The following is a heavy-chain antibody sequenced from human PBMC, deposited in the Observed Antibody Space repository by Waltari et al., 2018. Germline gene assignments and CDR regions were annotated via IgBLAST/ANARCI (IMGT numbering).Heavy chain of an antibody. D-gene: IGHD3-16*01. V-gene: IGHV4-39*01. CDR2: ISYTGAT. CDR1: GGSITNNRHY. Sequence: QLHLQESGPGLVKPSETLSLTCSVPGGSITNNRHYWAWIRQPPGKGLEGTATISYTGATYNNPSLKGRVTISGDTSKNQFSLKLNSVTAADTAVYYCATYVGASIGTAAFDVWGQGTMVTVSS. CDR3: ATYVGASIGTAAFDV. J-gene: IGHJ3*01.